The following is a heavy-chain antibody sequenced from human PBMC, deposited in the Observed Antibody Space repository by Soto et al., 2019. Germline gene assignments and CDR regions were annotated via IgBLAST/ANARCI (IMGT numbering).Heavy chain of an antibody. D-gene: IGHD6-19*01. CDR1: GYTFTSYG. J-gene: IGHJ4*02. V-gene: IGHV1-18*04. CDR3: ARGPNLYSSGWYSY. CDR2: ISAYNGNT. Sequence: PSVKVSCKASGYTFTSYGISWVRQAPGQGLEWMGWISAYNGNTNYAQKLQGRVTMTTDTSTSTAYMELRSLRSDDTAVYYCARGPNLYSSGWYSYWGQGTLVTVSS.